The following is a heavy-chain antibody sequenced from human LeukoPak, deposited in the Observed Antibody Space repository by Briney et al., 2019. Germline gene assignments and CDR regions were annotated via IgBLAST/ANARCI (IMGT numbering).Heavy chain of an antibody. V-gene: IGHV4-59*12. CDR1: GASISVYY. J-gene: IGHJ3*02. Sequence: SETLSLTCTVSGASISVYYWTWIRQAPGRGLEWIGHIHHSGSTNYNPSLKSRVTISIDTSKTQFSLKLGSVTAADTAVYYCAREKLDHPGAFDIWGQGTMVTVSS. CDR3: AREKLDHPGAFDI. D-gene: IGHD1-14*01. CDR2: IHHSGST.